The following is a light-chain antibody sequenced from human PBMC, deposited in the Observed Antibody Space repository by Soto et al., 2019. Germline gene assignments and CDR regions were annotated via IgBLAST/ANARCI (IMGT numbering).Light chain of an antibody. V-gene: IGKV1-39*01. CDR1: QSISSW. J-gene: IGKJ5*01. CDR3: QQSYSTPHT. Sequence: DIQMPQSPSTLSASAGDRVTITCRASQSISSWLAWYQQKPGKAPKLLVYAASSLQSGVPSRFSGSGSGTDFTLTISSLQPEDFATYYCQQSYSTPHTFGQGTRLEI. CDR2: AAS.